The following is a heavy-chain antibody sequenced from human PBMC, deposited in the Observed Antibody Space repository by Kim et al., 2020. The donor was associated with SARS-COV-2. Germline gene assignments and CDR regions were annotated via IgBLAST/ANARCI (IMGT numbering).Heavy chain of an antibody. CDR3: AREKIESLYGMDV. J-gene: IGHJ6*02. Sequence: YAQGVTGRFVFSLGTSVSTAYLQISSLKAEDTAVYYCAREKIESLYGMDVWGQGTTVTVSS. V-gene: IGHV7-4-1*02.